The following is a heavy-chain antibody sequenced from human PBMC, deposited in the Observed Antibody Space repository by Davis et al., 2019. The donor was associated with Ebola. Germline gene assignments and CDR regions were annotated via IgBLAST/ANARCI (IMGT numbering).Heavy chain of an antibody. Sequence: PGGSLRLSCEASGFTFTDYYISWVRQAPGKGLEWVANIKQDGSDRFYVDSVKGRFTISRDNARNSVYLQMTNLRVDDTAAYYCATDSPFDFWGQGAMVIVSS. CDR1: GFTFTDYY. V-gene: IGHV3-7*03. J-gene: IGHJ3*01. CDR2: IKQDGSDR. CDR3: ATDSPFDF.